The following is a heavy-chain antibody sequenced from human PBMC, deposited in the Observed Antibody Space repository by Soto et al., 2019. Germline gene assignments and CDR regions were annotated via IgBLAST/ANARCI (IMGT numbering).Heavy chain of an antibody. V-gene: IGHV1-3*01. CDR2: INAGNGNT. CDR3: AREGYYYGSGSYSYYYYYYMDV. J-gene: IGHJ6*03. Sequence: ASVKVSCKASGYSFTSYAMHWVRQAPGQRLEWMGWINAGNGNTKYSQKFQGRVTITRDTSASTAYMELSSLRSEDTAVYYCAREGYYYGSGSYSYYYYYYMDVWGKGTTVTVSS. D-gene: IGHD3-10*01. CDR1: GYSFTSYA.